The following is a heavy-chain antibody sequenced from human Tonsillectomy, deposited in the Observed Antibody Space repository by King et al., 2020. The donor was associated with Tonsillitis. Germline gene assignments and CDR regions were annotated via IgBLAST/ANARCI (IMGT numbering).Heavy chain of an antibody. D-gene: IGHD3/OR15-3a*01. CDR1: GFTFDDYG. J-gene: IGHJ4*02. Sequence: VQLVESGGGVVRPGGSLRLSCAASGFTFDDYGMSWVRQAPGKGLEWVSSINWNGGSTGYADSVKGRFTISRDNAKNSLYLQMNSLRVEDTALYFCARVNPPFPIWTGLGFDYWGQGTLVTVSS. CDR2: INWNGGST. V-gene: IGHV3-20*04. CDR3: ARVNPPFPIWTGLGFDY.